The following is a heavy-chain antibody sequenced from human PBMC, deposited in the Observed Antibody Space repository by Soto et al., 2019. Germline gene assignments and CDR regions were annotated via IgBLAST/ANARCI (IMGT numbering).Heavy chain of an antibody. V-gene: IGHV1-3*01. CDR2: INAGNGNT. CDR1: GYTFTNYA. CDR3: ARGHLAVVPVASWFYYMDV. Sequence: QVQLVQSGAEVEKPGASVKVSCKASGYTFTNYAVHWVRQAPGQRLEWMGWINAGNGNTRFSQNLQGRVTITRDNSARTVYMELSSLRSEDTAVYYCARGHLAVVPVASWFYYMDVWGKGTTVTVSS. J-gene: IGHJ6*03. D-gene: IGHD2-2*01.